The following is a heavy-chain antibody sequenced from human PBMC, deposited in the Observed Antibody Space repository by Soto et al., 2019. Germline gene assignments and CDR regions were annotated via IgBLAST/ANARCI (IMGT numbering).Heavy chain of an antibody. CDR2: ISYDGSNK. CDR1: GFTFSSYG. J-gene: IGHJ6*02. CDR3: AKSTNPFGELFSGMDV. D-gene: IGHD3-10*01. Sequence: GGSLRLSCAASGFTFSSYGMHWVRQAPGKGLEWVAVISYDGSNKYYADSVKGRFTISRDNSKNTLYLQMNSLRAEDTAVYYCAKSTNPFGELFSGMDVWGQGTTVTVSS. V-gene: IGHV3-30*18.